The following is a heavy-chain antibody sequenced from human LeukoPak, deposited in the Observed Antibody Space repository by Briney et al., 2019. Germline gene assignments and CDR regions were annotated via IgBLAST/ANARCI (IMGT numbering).Heavy chain of an antibody. CDR1: GYTFNRYG. CDR3: ARGGMATNYYFDY. CDR2: ISGYNGNT. J-gene: IGHJ4*02. V-gene: IGHV1-18*01. D-gene: IGHD5-24*01. Sequence: AASVKVSCKASGYTFNRYGVTWVRQAPGQGLEWMGWISGYNGNTNYAQKLQGRVTMTRDTSTSTVYMELSSLRSEDTAVYYCARGGMATNYYFDYWGQGTLVTVSS.